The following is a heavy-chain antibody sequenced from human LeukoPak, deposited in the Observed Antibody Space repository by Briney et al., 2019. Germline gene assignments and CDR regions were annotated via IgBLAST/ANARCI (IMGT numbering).Heavy chain of an antibody. J-gene: IGHJ4*02. CDR2: IYPGDSDT. CDR1: GYSFTSYW. Sequence: GESLKISCKGSGYSFTSYWIGWVRQMPGKGLEWMGIIYPGDSDTRYSPSFQGQVTISADKSISTAYLQWSSLKASDTAMYYCARQGYYGSGSYKVAWYWGQGTLVTVSS. CDR3: ARQGYYGSGSYKVAWY. D-gene: IGHD3-10*01. V-gene: IGHV5-51*01.